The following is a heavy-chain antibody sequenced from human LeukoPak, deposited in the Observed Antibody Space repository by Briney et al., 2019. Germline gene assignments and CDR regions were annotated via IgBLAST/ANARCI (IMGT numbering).Heavy chain of an antibody. CDR1: GYTFTDYY. D-gene: IGHD2-2*01. CDR2: INPNSGGT. Sequence: ASVKVSCTASGYTFTDYYMHWVRQAPGQGLEWMGRINPNSGGTNYAQKFQGRVTMTRDTSIRTAYMELSRLRSDDTAMYYCARVGPPDASGMDVWGQGTTVTVSS. CDR3: ARVGPPDASGMDV. V-gene: IGHV1-2*06. J-gene: IGHJ6*02.